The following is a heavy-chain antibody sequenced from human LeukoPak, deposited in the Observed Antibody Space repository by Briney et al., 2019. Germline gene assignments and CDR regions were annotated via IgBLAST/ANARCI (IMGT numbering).Heavy chain of an antibody. CDR2: INSDGSST. Sequence: GGSLRLSCAASGFTFSSYWMHWVRQAPGKGLVWVSRINSDGSSTSYADSVKGRFTISRDNAKNTLYLQMNSLRAEDTAVYYCARASPGYPYEDWGQGTLVTVSS. D-gene: IGHD3-9*01. V-gene: IGHV3-74*01. J-gene: IGHJ4*02. CDR3: ARASPGYPYED. CDR1: GFTFSSYW.